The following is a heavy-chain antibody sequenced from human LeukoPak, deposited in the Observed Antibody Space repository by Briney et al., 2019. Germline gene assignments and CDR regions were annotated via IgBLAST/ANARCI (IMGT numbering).Heavy chain of an antibody. CDR1: GYTFTGYY. D-gene: IGHD3-22*01. CDR2: INPNSGGT. V-gene: IGHV1-2*02. J-gene: IGHJ3*02. CDR3: ARVKSYYYDTSDKDAFDI. Sequence: GASVKVSCKASGYTFTGYYMHWVRQAPGQGLEWMGWINPNSGGTNYAQKFQGRVTMTRDTSTSTVYMELSSLRSEDTAVYYCARVKSYYYDTSDKDAFDIWGQGTMVTVPS.